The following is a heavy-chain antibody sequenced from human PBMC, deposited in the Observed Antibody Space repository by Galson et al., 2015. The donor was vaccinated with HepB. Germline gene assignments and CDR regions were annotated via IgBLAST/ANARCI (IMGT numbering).Heavy chain of an antibody. CDR2: ISGSGVST. CDR1: GFTFNNYA. CDR3: ARGDYIWGSYRPFDY. V-gene: IGHV3-23*01. J-gene: IGHJ4*02. Sequence: SLRLSCAASGFTFNNYAMSWVRQAPGKGLEWVSGISGSGVSTYYADSVKGRFTISRDNSKNTLYLQMNSLRAEDTALYYCARGDYIWGSYRPFDYWGQGTLVTVSS. D-gene: IGHD3-16*02.